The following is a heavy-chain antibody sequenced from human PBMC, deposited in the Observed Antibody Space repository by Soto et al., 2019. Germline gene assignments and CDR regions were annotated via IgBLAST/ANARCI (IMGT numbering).Heavy chain of an antibody. CDR2: IVVGSGHT. D-gene: IGHD2-2*01. CDR3: AAASSTSGGYYGMDV. CDR1: GITIASFS. V-gene: IGHV1-58*02. Sequence: SVNVACKTSGITIASFSMQAVTKTRGQRLEWIGWIVVGSGHTNYAQKFQERVTITRDMSTSTAYMELSSLRSEDTAMYYCAAASSTSGGYYGMDVWGQGTTVTVSS. J-gene: IGHJ6*02.